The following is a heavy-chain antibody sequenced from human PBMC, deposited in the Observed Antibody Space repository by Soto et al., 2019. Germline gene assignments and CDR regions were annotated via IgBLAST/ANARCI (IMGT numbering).Heavy chain of an antibody. V-gene: IGHV3-15*07. Sequence: EVQLVESGGGLVKPGGSLGLSCAASGFSFNNVCMHWVRQAPGRGLEWVGGIKGKADGETTDYAEPVKGRFNVSRDDSKKTVYLQRNSLTTEDTAVYYCSAYDGLGSGHIALWCQGTLVTVSS. J-gene: IGHJ4*02. CDR2: IKGKADGETT. CDR1: GFSFNNVC. CDR3: SAYDGLGSGHIAL. D-gene: IGHD3-3*01.